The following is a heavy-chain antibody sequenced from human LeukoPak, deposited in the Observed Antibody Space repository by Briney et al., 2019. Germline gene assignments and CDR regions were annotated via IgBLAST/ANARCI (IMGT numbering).Heavy chain of an antibody. D-gene: IGHD3-3*01. J-gene: IGHJ6*02. Sequence: PGGSLRLSCAASGFTVSNNYMSWVRQAPGKGLEWVANIKQDGSEKYYVDSVKGRFTISRDNAKNSLYLQMNSLRAEDTAVYYCARDLTYYDFWSGYPDGMDVWGQGTTVTVSS. CDR1: GFTVSNNY. V-gene: IGHV3-7*01. CDR3: ARDLTYYDFWSGYPDGMDV. CDR2: IKQDGSEK.